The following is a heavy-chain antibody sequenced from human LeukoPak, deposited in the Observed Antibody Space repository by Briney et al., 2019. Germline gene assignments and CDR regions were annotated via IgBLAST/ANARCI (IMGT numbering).Heavy chain of an antibody. D-gene: IGHD5-12*01. V-gene: IGHV1-2*02. J-gene: IGHJ4*02. CDR1: GYTFTGYY. CDR3: ARTSHYVDIAATIPYGIYYFDY. CDR2: INPNSGGT. Sequence: ASVKVSCKTSGYTFTGYYMHWVRQAPGQGLEWMGWINPNSGGTNYAQKFQGRVTMTRDTSISTAYMELSRLRSDDTAVYYCARTSHYVDIAATIPYGIYYFDYWGQGTLVTVSS.